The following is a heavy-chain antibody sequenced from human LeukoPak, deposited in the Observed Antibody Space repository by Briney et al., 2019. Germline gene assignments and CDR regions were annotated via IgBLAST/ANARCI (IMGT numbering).Heavy chain of an antibody. CDR2: ISGSGGNT. CDR3: AKSRGYSNTSPFDY. Sequence: GGSLRLTCAASGFTFNSYAMSWVRQAPGKGLEWVSGISGSGGNTYYADSVKGRFTISRDNSRNTLYLQMNSLTAEDTALYYCAKSRGYSNTSPFDYWGQGTLVTVSS. CDR1: GFTFNSYA. V-gene: IGHV3-23*01. J-gene: IGHJ4*02. D-gene: IGHD5-12*01.